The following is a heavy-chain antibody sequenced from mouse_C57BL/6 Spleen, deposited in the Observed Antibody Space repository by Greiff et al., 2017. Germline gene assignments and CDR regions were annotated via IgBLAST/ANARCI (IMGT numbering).Heavy chain of an antibody. CDR2: IDPSDSET. V-gene: IGHV1-52*01. CDR1: GYTFTSYW. Sequence: QVQLQQPGAELVRPGSSVKLSCKASGYTFTSYWMHWVKQRPIQGLEWIGNIDPSDSETHYNQKFKDKATLTVDKSSSTAYMQLSSLTSEDSAVYYCARPRYGNYGAWFAYWGQGTLVTVSA. J-gene: IGHJ3*01. D-gene: IGHD2-1*01. CDR3: ARPRYGNYGAWFAY.